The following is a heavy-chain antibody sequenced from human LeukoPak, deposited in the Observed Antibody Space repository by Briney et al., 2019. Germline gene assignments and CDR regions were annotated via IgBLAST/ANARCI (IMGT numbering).Heavy chain of an antibody. Sequence: PGRSLRLSCAASGFTFSSYSMNWVRQAPGKGLEWVSSISSSSSYIYYADSVKGRFTISRDNAKNSLYLQMNSLRAEDTAVYYCARVNRRDGYKILSPRTLDYWGQGTLVTVSS. CDR1: GFTFSSYS. CDR3: ARVNRRDGYKILSPRTLDY. CDR2: ISSSSSYI. D-gene: IGHD5-24*01. J-gene: IGHJ4*02. V-gene: IGHV3-21*01.